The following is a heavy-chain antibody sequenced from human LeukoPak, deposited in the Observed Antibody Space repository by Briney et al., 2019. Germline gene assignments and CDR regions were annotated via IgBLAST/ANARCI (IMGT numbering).Heavy chain of an antibody. V-gene: IGHV3-21*01. CDR1: GFTFSSYS. D-gene: IGHD2-21*02. J-gene: IGHJ4*02. Sequence: PGGSLRLSCAASGFTFSSYSMNWVRQAPGKGLGWVSSISSSSSYIYYADSVKGRFTISRDNARNSLYLQMNSLRAEDTAVYYCARETYCGGDCYVQYYFDYWGQGTLVTVSS. CDR2: ISSSSSYI. CDR3: ARETYCGGDCYVQYYFDY.